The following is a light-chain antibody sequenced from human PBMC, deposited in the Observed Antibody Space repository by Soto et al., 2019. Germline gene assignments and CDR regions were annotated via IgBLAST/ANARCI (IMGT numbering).Light chain of an antibody. J-gene: IGLJ1*01. V-gene: IGLV2-23*01. CDR1: SSDVGAYDA. Sequence: SALAQPASVSGSPGQSITISCTGTSSDVGAYDAVSWYQQHPGKAPQDIIYRGTKRPSGVSTRFSGSVSGNTASLTVSGLQAEDEAEYFCCSSAPESTYVFGTGTKVTVL. CDR3: CSSAPESTYV. CDR2: RGT.